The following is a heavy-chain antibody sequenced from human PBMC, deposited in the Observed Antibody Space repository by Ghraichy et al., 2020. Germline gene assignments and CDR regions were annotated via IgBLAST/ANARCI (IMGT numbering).Heavy chain of an antibody. V-gene: IGHV1-8*01. CDR2: MNPNSGNT. J-gene: IGHJ3*02. D-gene: IGHD6-19*01. Sequence: ASVKVSCKASGYTFTSYDINWVRQATGQGLEWMGWMNPNSGNTGYAQKFQGRVTMTRNTSISTAYMELSSLRSEDTAVYYCARGFSLAVAGPHDAFDIWGQGTMVTVSS. CDR1: GYTFTSYD. CDR3: ARGFSLAVAGPHDAFDI.